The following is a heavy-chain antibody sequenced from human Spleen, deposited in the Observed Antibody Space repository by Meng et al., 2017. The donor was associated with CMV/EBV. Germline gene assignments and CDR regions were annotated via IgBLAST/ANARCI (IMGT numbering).Heavy chain of an antibody. CDR1: GFTFGTCW. J-gene: IGHJ5*02. CDR3: AREIRYQLLLAWFDP. V-gene: IGHV3-74*03. D-gene: IGHD2-2*01. Sequence: SGFTFGTCWMHWVRQGPGEWLVWVSRVSSDGRRTTYADTVTGPFTISRDNSKNTLYLQMNSLRAEDTAVYYCAREIRYQLLLAWFDPWGQGTLVTVSS. CDR2: VSSDGRRT.